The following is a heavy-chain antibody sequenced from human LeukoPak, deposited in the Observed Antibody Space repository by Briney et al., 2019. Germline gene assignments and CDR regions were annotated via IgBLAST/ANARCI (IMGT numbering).Heavy chain of an antibody. D-gene: IGHD6-19*01. CDR1: GFTFSSYW. CDR3: ARDNSIRQWLANYYYYYYMDV. J-gene: IGHJ6*03. Sequence: GGSLRLSCAASGFTFSSYWMSWVRQAPGKGLEWVANIKQDGSEKYYVDSVKGRFTISRDNAKNSLYLQMNSLRAEDTAVYCCARDNSIRQWLANYYYYYYMDVWGKGTTVTVSS. CDR2: IKQDGSEK. V-gene: IGHV3-7*01.